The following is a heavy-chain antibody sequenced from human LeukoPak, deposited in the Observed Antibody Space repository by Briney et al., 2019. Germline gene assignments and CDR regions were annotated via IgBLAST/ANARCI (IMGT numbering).Heavy chain of an antibody. D-gene: IGHD2-15*01. Sequence: GGSLRLSCAASGFTFNNYAMTWVRQAPGKGLEWVSTIIGRGGNTDYADSVKGRFTISRDNSKDTLFLQMDSLRVEDTAVYYCATFCSGGDCYSFAPWGQGTLVTVSS. J-gene: IGHJ5*02. CDR3: ATFCSGGDCYSFAP. CDR1: GFTFNNYA. V-gene: IGHV3-23*01. CDR2: IIGRGGNT.